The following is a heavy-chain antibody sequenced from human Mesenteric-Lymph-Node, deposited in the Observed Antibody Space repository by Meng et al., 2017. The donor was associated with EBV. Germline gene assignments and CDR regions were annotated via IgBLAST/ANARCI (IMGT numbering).Heavy chain of an antibody. Sequence: QVQLQQSGPGLMKPSQTLSLTCVIFGDSVSRDSAAWIWMRQSPSRGLEWLGRTYYRSKWFTDYAVSVKSRITINPDTSKNQASLLLKSMTPEDTAMYYCVREGVAGYHYFDYRGQGTLVTVSS. D-gene: IGHD6-19*01. CDR3: VREGVAGYHYFDY. V-gene: IGHV6-1*01. J-gene: IGHJ4*02. CDR2: TYYRSKWFT. CDR1: GDSVSRDSAA.